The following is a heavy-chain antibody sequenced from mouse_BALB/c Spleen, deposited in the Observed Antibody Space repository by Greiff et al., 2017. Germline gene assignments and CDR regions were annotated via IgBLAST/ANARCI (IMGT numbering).Heavy chain of an antibody. CDR1: GFTFSSYA. V-gene: IGHV5-6-5*01. CDR2: ISSGGST. CDR3: ASYDYGYAMDY. D-gene: IGHD2-4*01. J-gene: IGHJ4*01. Sequence: EVKLVESGGGLVKPGGSLKLSCAASGFTFSSYAMSWVRQTPEKRLEWVASISSGGSTYYPDSVKGRFTISRDNARNILYLQMSSLRSEDTAMYYCASYDYGYAMDYWGQGTSVTVSS.